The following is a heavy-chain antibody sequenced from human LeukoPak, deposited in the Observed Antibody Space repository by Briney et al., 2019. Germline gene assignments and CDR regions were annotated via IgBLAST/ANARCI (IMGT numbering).Heavy chain of an antibody. V-gene: IGHV1-69*13. CDR2: IIPIFGTA. J-gene: IGHJ3*02. CDR3: ARAGYCSGGSCSTDAFDI. D-gene: IGHD2-15*01. Sequence: SVKVSCKASGGTFSSYAISWVRQAPEQGLEWMGGIIPIFGTANYAQKFQGRVTITADESTSTAYMELSSLRSEDTAVYYCARAGYCSGGSCSTDAFDIWGQGTMVTVSS. CDR1: GGTFSSYA.